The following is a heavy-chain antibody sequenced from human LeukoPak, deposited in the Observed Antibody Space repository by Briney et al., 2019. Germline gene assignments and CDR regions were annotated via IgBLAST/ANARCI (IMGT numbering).Heavy chain of an antibody. CDR2: INPNSGGT. CDR3: ARGLDEYDYWSGYFLAY. J-gene: IGHJ4*02. Sequence: ASVKVSCKASGYTFTGYYMYWVRQAPGQGLEWMGWINPNSGGTNYAQTFQGRVTMTRDTSISTAYMELSRLRSDDTAVYYCARGLDEYDYWSGYFLAYWGQGTLVTVSS. V-gene: IGHV1-2*02. D-gene: IGHD3-3*01. CDR1: GYTFTGYY.